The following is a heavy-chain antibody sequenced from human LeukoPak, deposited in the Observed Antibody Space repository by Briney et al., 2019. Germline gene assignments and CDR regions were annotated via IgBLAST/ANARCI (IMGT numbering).Heavy chain of an antibody. J-gene: IGHJ6*03. CDR3: ARGLRYCSGGRCYFSPPYYYYMDV. CDR2: IIPIFGTA. V-gene: IGHV1-69*06. Sequence: SVKVSCKASGGTFSSYAISWVRQAPGQGLEWMGGIIPIFGTANYAQKFQGRVTITADKSTSTAYMELSSLRSEDTAVYYCARGLRYCSGGRCYFSPPYYYYMDVWGKGTTVTISS. D-gene: IGHD2-15*01. CDR1: GGTFSSYA.